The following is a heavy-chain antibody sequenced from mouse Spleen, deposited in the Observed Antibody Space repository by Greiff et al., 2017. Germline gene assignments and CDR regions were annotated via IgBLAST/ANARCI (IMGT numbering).Heavy chain of an antibody. V-gene: IGHV1-69*02. D-gene: IGHD1-1*01. Sequence: VQLQQSGAELVRPGASLKLSCKASGYTFTSYWINWVKQRPGQGLEWIGNINPSDSYTNYNQKFKDKVTLTVDKSSSTAYLQLSSPTSEDSAVYYCARKTTGYFDYWGQGTTLTVSS. CDR1: GYTFTSYW. CDR2: INPSDSYT. CDR3: ARKTTGYFDY. J-gene: IGHJ2*01.